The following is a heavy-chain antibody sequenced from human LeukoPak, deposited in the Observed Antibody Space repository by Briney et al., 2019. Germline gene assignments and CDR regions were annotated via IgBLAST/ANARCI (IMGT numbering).Heavy chain of an antibody. V-gene: IGHV1-2*02. Sequence: GASVKVFCKASGYTFTGCYMHWVRQTPGQGLERMGWINPNSGGTNYAQKFQGRVTMTRDTSISTAYMELSRLRSDDTAVYYCARARRSGRFAPWGQGTLVTVSS. D-gene: IGHD7-27*01. J-gene: IGHJ5*02. CDR1: GYTFTGCY. CDR3: ARARRSGRFAP. CDR2: INPNSGGT.